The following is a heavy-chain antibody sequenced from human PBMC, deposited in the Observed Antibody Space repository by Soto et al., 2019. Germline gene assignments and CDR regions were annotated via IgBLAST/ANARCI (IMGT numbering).Heavy chain of an antibody. V-gene: IGHV1-2*04. J-gene: IGHJ5*02. CDR3: AXGAGDDFWSGSSNWFDP. CDR1: GYTFTGYY. Sequence: GASVKVSCKASGYTFTGYYMHWVRQAPGQGLEWMGWINPNSGGTNYAQKFQGWVTMTRDTSISTAYMELSRLRSDDTAVYYCAXGAGDDFWSGSSNWFDPWGQGTLVTVSS. D-gene: IGHD3-3*01. CDR2: INPNSGGT.